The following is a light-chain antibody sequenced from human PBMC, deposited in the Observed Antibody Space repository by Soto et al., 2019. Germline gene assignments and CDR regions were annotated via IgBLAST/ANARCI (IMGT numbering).Light chain of an antibody. CDR1: SSDVGSYNL. CDR2: EGS. V-gene: IGLV2-23*01. J-gene: IGLJ2*01. CDR3: CSYAGSSTPVV. Sequence: QSVLTQPASVSGSPGQSITISCTGTSSDVGSYNLVSWYQQHPGKAPKLMIYEGSKRPSGVSNRFCGSKSGNTASLTISGLQAEDEADYYCCSYAGSSTPVVFGGGTKLTVL.